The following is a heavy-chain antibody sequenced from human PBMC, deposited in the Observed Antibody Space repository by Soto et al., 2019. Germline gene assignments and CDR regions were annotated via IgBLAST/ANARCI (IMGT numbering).Heavy chain of an antibody. CDR1: GYSFTDYH. CDR3: ARRNSTDCANGECSFFDNLNMDV. CDR2: INPKSGGT. D-gene: IGHD2-8*01. V-gene: IGHV1-2*04. Sequence: ASVKVSCKASGYSFTDYHIHWVRQAPGQGLEWLGRINPKSGGTSTAQKFQGWVTMTTDTSISTASMELTRLTSDDTAIYYCARRNSTDCANGECSFFDNLNMDVWGQGTTVTVSS. J-gene: IGHJ6*02.